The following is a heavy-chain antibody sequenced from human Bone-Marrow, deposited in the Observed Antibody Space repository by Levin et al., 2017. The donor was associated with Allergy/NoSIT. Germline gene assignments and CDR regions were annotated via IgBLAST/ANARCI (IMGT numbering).Heavy chain of an antibody. V-gene: IGHV3-30*04. CDR3: ARDGAYSGRSGALRMDAFDI. J-gene: IGHJ3*02. CDR1: GFTFSSYA. CDR2: ISYDGSNK. D-gene: IGHD1-26*01. Sequence: GESLKISCAASGFTFSSYAMHWVRQAPGKGLEWVAVISYDGSNKYYADSVKGRFTISRDNSKNTLYLQMNSLRAEDTAVYYCARDGAYSGRSGALRMDAFDIWGQGTMVTVSS.